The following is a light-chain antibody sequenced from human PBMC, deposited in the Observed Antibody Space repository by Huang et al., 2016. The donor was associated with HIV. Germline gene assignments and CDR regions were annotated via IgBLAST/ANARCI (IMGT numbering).Light chain of an antibody. V-gene: IGKV4-1*01. CDR2: WAT. J-gene: IGKJ1*01. Sequence: DIVMTQSPDSLAVSPGERATINCKSSQTVLYSLNKTNYLAGFQQKPGRPPKLLIYWATTRESGVPDRFSGSGSGTDFTLTINNLQAEDVAVYFCLQYYSVPQTFGHGTKVEIK. CDR3: LQYYSVPQT. CDR1: QTVLYSLNKTNY.